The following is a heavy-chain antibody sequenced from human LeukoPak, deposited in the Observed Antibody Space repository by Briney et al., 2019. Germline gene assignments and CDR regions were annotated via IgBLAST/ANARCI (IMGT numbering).Heavy chain of an antibody. Sequence: PSETLSLTCTVSGVSISSYYWSWIRQPPGKGLEWIGYIYYSGSTNYNPSLKSRVTISVDTSKNQFSLKLSSVTAADTAVYYCARSYSSGWYYAFDIWSQGTLVTVSS. D-gene: IGHD6-19*01. J-gene: IGHJ4*02. CDR1: GVSISSYY. CDR3: ARSYSSGWYYAFDI. CDR2: IYYSGST. V-gene: IGHV4-59*01.